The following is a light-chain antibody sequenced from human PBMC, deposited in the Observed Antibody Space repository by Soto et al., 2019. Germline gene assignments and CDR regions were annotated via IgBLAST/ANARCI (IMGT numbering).Light chain of an antibody. CDR2: DVS. V-gene: IGLV2-14*01. Sequence: QPVRTQPASGSRSPGHSITISCTGTSIDVGGYNDVSWYQQHPGKAPKLIIYDVSHRRPGVSHRFSGSKSGNPASLTISGFYAEEEADYEFSSYTRSSPYVFGTGPKVTV. J-gene: IGLJ1*01. CDR1: SIDVGGYND. CDR3: SSYTRSSPYV.